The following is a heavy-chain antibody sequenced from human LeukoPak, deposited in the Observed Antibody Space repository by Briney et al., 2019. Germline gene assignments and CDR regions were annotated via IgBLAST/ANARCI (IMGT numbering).Heavy chain of an antibody. CDR2: LMNTGRA. V-gene: IGHV4-38-2*01. J-gene: IGHJ2*01. D-gene: IGHD1-1*01. CDR3: VRVILSKLDRRAPYFYFDL. CDR1: GYSDYH. Sequence: SETLSLTYDVSGYSDYHWGWVRQPPGQALEWIGTLMNTGRALDNPSLQSRVASSLDTSTDQFSLTLKSVTAADTAVYYCVRVILSKLDRRAPYFYFDLWGRGTLVNVSS.